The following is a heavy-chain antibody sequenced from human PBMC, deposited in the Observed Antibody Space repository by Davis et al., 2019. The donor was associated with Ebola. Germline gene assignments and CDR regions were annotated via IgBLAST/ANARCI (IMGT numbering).Heavy chain of an antibody. J-gene: IGHJ6*02. D-gene: IGHD5-18*01. CDR1: GFTFSDYY. V-gene: IGHV3-11*06. CDR2: ISSSSYT. CDR3: ARGRYSDGMDV. Sequence: GGSLRLSCAASGFTFSDYYMSWIRQAPGKGLEWVSYISSSSYTNYADSVKGRFTISRDNAKNSLYLQMNSLRAEDTAVYYCARGRYSDGMDVWGQGTTVTVSS.